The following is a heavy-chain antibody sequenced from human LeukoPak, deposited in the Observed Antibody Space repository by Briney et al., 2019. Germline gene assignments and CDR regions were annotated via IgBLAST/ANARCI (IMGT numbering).Heavy chain of an antibody. D-gene: IGHD3-10*01. CDR1: GDSISSGDYY. V-gene: IGHV4-61*02. CDR3: ARSLVYGSGSYYTFRLISHMDV. Sequence: SETLSLTCTVSGDSISSGDYYWSWIRQPAGKGLEWIGRISSSGSTNYNPSLKSRVTISVDTSKNQFSLKLSSVTAADTAVYYCARSLVYGSGSYYTFRLISHMDVWGKGTTVTISS. J-gene: IGHJ6*03. CDR2: ISSSGST.